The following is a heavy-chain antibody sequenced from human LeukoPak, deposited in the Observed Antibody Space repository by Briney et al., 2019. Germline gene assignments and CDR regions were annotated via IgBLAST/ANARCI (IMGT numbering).Heavy chain of an antibody. J-gene: IGHJ4*02. V-gene: IGHV3-30-3*01. CDR3: ARSRDGYNLDY. CDR1: GFTFSSYA. Sequence: PGRSLRLSCAASGFTFSSYAMHWVRQAPGKGLEWVAVISYDGSNKYYADSVKGRFTISRDNSKNTLYLQMNGLRAEDTAVYYCARSRDGYNLDYWGQGTLVTVSS. CDR2: ISYDGSNK. D-gene: IGHD5-24*01.